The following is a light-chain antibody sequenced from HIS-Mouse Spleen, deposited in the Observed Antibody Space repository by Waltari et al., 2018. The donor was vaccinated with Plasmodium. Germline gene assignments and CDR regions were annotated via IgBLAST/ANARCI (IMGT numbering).Light chain of an antibody. CDR2: EDS. J-gene: IGLJ2*01. CDR1: NIGSKS. CDR3: QVWDSSSDHPDVV. V-gene: IGLV3-21*03. Sequence: SYVLTQPPSVSVAPGKTARITCGGNNIGSKSVHWYQQKPGQAPVLVVYEDSDRPPGIPERFSGSNSGNTATLTISRVEAGDEADEYCQVWDSSSDHPDVVFGGGTKLTVL.